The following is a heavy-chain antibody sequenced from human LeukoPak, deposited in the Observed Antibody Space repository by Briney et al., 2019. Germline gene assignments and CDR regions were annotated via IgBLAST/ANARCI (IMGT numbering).Heavy chain of an antibody. CDR1: GYTFTGYY. CDR3: ARGLQWLEAFDY. CDR2: INPNSGGT. V-gene: IGHV1-2*02. D-gene: IGHD6-19*01. Sequence: ASVKVSCKASGYTFTGYYIHWVRQAPGQGLEWMGWINPNSGGTNYAQKFQGRVTLTRDTSIRTAYMEVSSLRSDDTAVYYCARGLQWLEAFDYWGLGTLVTVSS. J-gene: IGHJ4*02.